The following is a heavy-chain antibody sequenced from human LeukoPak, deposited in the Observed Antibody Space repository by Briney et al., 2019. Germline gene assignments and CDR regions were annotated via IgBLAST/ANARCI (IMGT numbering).Heavy chain of an antibody. CDR1: GFTFSGYS. D-gene: IGHD6-19*01. CDR3: ARAWYSSGIRHFDCDY. Sequence: TGGSLRLTCADSGFTFSGYSMKWLRQAPGKGLEWVSHISSSSSSIYYADSVRGRFTISRDNAKNSLYLQMNSLRAEDTAVYYCARAWYSSGIRHFDCDYWGQGTLVTVSS. CDR2: ISSSSSSI. V-gene: IGHV3-48*04. J-gene: IGHJ4*02.